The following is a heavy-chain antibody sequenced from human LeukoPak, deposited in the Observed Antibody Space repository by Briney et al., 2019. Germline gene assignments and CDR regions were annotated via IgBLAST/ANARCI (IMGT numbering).Heavy chain of an antibody. CDR3: AREINWFDL. Sequence: SETLSLTCTVSGGSISSYYWSWIRQPAGKGLEWIGRIYTSGRPTFHPSLNIRLSMSLATSNTHFSLKLSSVTAADTAVYYCAREINWFDLWGQGTLVTVSS. CDR2: IYTSGRP. J-gene: IGHJ5*02. CDR1: GGSISSYY. V-gene: IGHV4-4*07.